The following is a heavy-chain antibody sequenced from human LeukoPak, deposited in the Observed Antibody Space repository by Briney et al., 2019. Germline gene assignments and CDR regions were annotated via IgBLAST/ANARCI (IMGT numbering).Heavy chain of an antibody. D-gene: IGHD4-23*01. CDR2: ISSSSSYI. CDR1: GFTFSSYS. J-gene: IGHJ4*02. V-gene: IGHV3-21*01. Sequence: GGSLRLSCAASGFTFSSYSMNWVRQAPGKGLEWVSSISSSSSYIYYAYSVKGRFTISRDNAKNSLDLQMNSLRAEDTAVYYCARVAPNYGGNSWFDYWGQGTLVTVSS. CDR3: ARVAPNYGGNSWFDY.